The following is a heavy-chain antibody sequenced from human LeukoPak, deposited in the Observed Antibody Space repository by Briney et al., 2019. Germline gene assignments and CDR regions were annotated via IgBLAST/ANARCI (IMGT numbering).Heavy chain of an antibody. J-gene: IGHJ6*03. Sequence: PGGSLRLSCAASGFTFSNAWMSWVRQAPGKGLEWVGRIKSKTDGGTTDYAAPVKGRFTISRDDSKNTLYLQMNSLKTEDTAVYYCTTARGLRFLEWLSPGKWDYYYYMDVWGKGTTVTVSS. CDR2: IKSKTDGGTT. D-gene: IGHD3-3*01. CDR1: GFTFSNAW. CDR3: TTARGLRFLEWLSPGKWDYYYYMDV. V-gene: IGHV3-15*01.